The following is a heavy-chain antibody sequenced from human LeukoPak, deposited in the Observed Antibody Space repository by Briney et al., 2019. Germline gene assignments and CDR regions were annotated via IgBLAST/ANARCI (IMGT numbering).Heavy chain of an antibody. D-gene: IGHD6-19*01. V-gene: IGHV4-38-2*02. Sequence: PSETLSLTCTVSGYSISSGYYWGWIRQPPGKGLEWIGSIYHSGSTYYNPSLKSRVTISVDTSKNQFSLKLSSVTAADTAVYYCATNEGGAVAGIDYWGQGTLVTVSP. J-gene: IGHJ4*02. CDR1: GYSISSGYY. CDR2: IYHSGST. CDR3: ATNEGGAVAGIDY.